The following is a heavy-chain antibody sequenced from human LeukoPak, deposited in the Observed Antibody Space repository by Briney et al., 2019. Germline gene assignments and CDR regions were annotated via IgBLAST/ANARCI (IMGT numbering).Heavy chain of an antibody. CDR3: ARGERGVIVYDGDY. CDR1: GGTFSSYA. J-gene: IGHJ4*02. Sequence: AASVEVSCKASGGTFSSYAISWVRQAPGQGLEWMGRINPNSGGTNYAQKFQGRVTMTRDTSISTAYMELSRLRSDDTAVYYCARGERGVIVYDGDYWGQGTLVTVSS. V-gene: IGHV1-2*06. D-gene: IGHD3-10*01. CDR2: INPNSGGT.